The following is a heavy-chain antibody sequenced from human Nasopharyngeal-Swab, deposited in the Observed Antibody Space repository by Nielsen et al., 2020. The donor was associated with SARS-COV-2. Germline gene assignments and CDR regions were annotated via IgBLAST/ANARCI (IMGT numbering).Heavy chain of an antibody. CDR1: GFTFSSYA. CDR2: ISGSGGST. V-gene: IGHV3-23*01. Sequence: GGSLRLSCAASGFTFSSYAMSWVRQAPGKGLEWVSAISGSGGSTYYADSVKGRFTISRDNSKSTLYLQMNSLRAEDTAVYYCAKSSRIVVVPAAKWFDPWGQGTLVTVSS. CDR3: AKSSRIVVVPAAKWFDP. D-gene: IGHD2-2*01. J-gene: IGHJ5*02.